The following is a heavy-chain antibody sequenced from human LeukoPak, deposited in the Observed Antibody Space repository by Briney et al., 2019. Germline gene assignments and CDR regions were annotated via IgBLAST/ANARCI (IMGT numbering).Heavy chain of an antibody. CDR1: GYTFTIYG. V-gene: IGHV1-18*01. CDR2: ITAYNGNT. J-gene: IGHJ4*02. D-gene: IGHD6-6*01. Sequence: ASVKLTCTASGYTFTIYGISWMRQAPAQGLEWMGWITAYNGNTNYSQKLQGRVTMTTDTSTSTAYLELRSLRSGDTAVYYCARAPYSSSPTFDYWGQGTLVTVSS. CDR3: ARAPYSSSPTFDY.